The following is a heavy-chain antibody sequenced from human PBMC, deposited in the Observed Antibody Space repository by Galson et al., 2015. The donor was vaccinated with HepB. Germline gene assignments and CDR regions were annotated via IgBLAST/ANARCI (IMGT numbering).Heavy chain of an antibody. D-gene: IGHD4-23*01. CDR2: IYYDGSYK. CDR3: ARGIAYPGNGHFDY. J-gene: IGHJ4*02. CDR1: GFGFSTYG. Sequence: SLRLSCAASGFGFSTYGMHWVRQAPGKGLEWVAGIYYDGSYKDQADSVRGRFTISRDNPKNTLYLQMSSLRAEDTAVYFCARGIAYPGNGHFDYWGQGTLVTVSS. V-gene: IGHV3-30*19.